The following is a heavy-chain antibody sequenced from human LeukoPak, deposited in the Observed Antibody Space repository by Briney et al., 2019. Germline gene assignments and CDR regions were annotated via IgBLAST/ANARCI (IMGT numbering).Heavy chain of an antibody. J-gene: IGHJ6*03. CDR2: INPSGGST. V-gene: IGHV1-46*01. Sequence: ASVKVSCKASGYTFTSYYMRWVRQAPGQGLEWMGIINPSGGSTSYAQKFQGRVTMTRDMSTSTVYMELSSLRSDDTAMFYCARRGGKNYGDYLLYYYYMDVWGKGTTVTVSS. D-gene: IGHD4-17*01. CDR1: GYTFTSYY. CDR3: ARRGGKNYGDYLLYYYYMDV.